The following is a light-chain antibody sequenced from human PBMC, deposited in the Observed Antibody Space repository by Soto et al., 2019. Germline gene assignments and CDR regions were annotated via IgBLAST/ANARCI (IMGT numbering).Light chain of an antibody. Sequence: EIVMTQSPATLSVSPGERATLSSRASQSVSSNLAWYQQKPGQAPRLLIYGASTRATGIPARFSGSGSGTEFTLTISSLQSEDFAVYYCQQYNNWPCTFGQGTKLEI. J-gene: IGKJ2*02. V-gene: IGKV3-15*01. CDR3: QQYNNWPCT. CDR2: GAS. CDR1: QSVSSN.